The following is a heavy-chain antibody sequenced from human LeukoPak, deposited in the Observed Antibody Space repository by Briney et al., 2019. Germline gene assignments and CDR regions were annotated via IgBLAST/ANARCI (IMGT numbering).Heavy chain of an antibody. J-gene: IGHJ5*02. V-gene: IGHV3-30*04. D-gene: IGHD1-26*01. CDR3: ASLYSGSYYWFDP. CDR1: GFTFSSYA. Sequence: GGSLRLSCAASGFTFSSYAMHWVRQAPGKGLEWVAVISYDGSNKYYADSVKGRFTISRDNSKNTLYLQMNSLRAEDTAVYYCASLYSGSYYWFDPWGQGTLVTVPS. CDR2: ISYDGSNK.